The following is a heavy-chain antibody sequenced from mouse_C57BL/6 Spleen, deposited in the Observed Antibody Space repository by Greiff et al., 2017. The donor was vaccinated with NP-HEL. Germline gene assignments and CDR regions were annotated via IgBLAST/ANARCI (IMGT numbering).Heavy chain of an antibody. CDR2: IYPGDGDT. J-gene: IGHJ2*01. Sequence: QVQLKQSGAELVKPGASVKISCKASGYAFSSYWMNWVKQRPGKGLEWIGQIYPGDGDTNYNGKFKGKATLTADKSSSTAYMQLSSLTSEDSAVYFCAAIYYDYEFDYWGQGTTLTVSS. D-gene: IGHD2-4*01. V-gene: IGHV1-80*01. CDR1: GYAFSSYW. CDR3: AAIYYDYEFDY.